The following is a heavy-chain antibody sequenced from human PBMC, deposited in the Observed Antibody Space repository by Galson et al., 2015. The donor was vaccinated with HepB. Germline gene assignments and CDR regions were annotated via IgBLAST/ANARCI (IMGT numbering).Heavy chain of an antibody. Sequence: QSGAEVKKPGESLKISCKGSGYSLSNYWIGWVRQMPGKGLEWMGIIYPGDSDTRYSPSFQGQVTISADKFINTAYLQWSSLKASDTAMYYCARRGYYDNSGFYRFWGQGTLVIVSS. D-gene: IGHD3-22*01. CDR3: ARRGYYDNSGFYRF. CDR1: GYSLSNYW. CDR2: IYPGDSDT. V-gene: IGHV5-51*01. J-gene: IGHJ4*02.